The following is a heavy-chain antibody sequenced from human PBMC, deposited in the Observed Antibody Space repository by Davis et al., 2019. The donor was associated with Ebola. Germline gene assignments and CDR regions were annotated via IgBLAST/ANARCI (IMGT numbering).Heavy chain of an antibody. D-gene: IGHD5-24*01. CDR2: IIPIFGTA. CDR1: GGTFSSYA. CDR3: ARVGDGYNSLFDY. V-gene: IGHV1-69*05. J-gene: IGHJ4*02. Sequence: AASVKVSCKASGGTFSSYAISWVRQAPGQGLEWMGGIIPIFGTANYAQKFQGRVTMTRDTSTSTAYMELSRLRSDDTAVYYCARVGDGYNSLFDYWGQGTLVTVSS.